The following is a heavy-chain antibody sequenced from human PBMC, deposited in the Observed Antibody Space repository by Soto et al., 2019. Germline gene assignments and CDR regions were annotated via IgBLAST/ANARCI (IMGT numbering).Heavy chain of an antibody. Sequence: RASVKVSCKASGGTFSSYAISWVRQAPGQGLEWMGGIIPIFGTANYAQKFQGRVTITADESTSTAYMELSSLRSEDTAVYYCAVNVLRYFDWLPTYYYYYGMDVWGQGTTVTVSS. CDR2: IIPIFGTA. V-gene: IGHV1-69*13. CDR1: GGTFSSYA. CDR3: AVNVLRYFDWLPTYYYYYGMDV. D-gene: IGHD3-9*01. J-gene: IGHJ6*02.